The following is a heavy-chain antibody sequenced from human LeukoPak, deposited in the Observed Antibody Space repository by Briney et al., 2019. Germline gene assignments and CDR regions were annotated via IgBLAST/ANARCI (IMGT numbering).Heavy chain of an antibody. D-gene: IGHD3-10*01. J-gene: IGHJ6*04. CDR1: GGSFSGYY. CDR3: ARRAGSVDV. Sequence: SETLSLTCAVYGGSFSGYYWSWIRQPPGKGLEWIGEINHSGSTNYNPSLKSRVTISVDTSKNQFSLKLSSVTAADTAVYYCARRAGSVDVWGKGTTVTVSS. CDR2: INHSGST. V-gene: IGHV4-34*01.